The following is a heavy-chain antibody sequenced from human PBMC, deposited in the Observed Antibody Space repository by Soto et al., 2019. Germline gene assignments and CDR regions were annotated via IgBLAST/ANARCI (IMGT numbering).Heavy chain of an antibody. D-gene: IGHD5-18*01. CDR3: ARDNGYSYGYTLDH. CDR1: GGSISSYY. CDR2: IYYSGST. V-gene: IGHV4-59*01. J-gene: IGHJ4*02. Sequence: PSETRCRTGTVSGGSISSYYWSWSRQPPGKGLELIEYIYYSGSTNYHASLKSRVTISVDTSKNQFSLKLSSVTAADTAVYYCARDNGYSYGYTLDHWGQGTLVTVS.